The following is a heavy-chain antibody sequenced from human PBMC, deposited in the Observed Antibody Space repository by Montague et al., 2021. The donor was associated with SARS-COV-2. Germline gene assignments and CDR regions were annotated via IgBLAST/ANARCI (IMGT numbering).Heavy chain of an antibody. V-gene: IGHV4-39*07. J-gene: IGHJ4*02. D-gene: IGHD3-10*01. CDR1: GGSISSSSYY. CDR2: IYYSGST. Sequence: SETLSLTCTVSGGSISSSSYYWGWIRQPPGKGLEWIGSIYYSGSTYYNPSPKSRVTISVDTSKNQFSLKLSSVTAADTAVYYCAKLLWFGGGFDYWGQGTLVTVSS. CDR3: AKLLWFGGGFDY.